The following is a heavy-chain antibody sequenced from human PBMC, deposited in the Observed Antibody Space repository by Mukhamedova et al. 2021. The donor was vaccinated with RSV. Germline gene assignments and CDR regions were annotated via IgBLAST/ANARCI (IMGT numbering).Heavy chain of an antibody. V-gene: IGHV3-9*01. D-gene: IGHD3-22*01. CDR3: AKAFDSSGYYTEYYFDL. CDR2: INWNGGSM. J-gene: IGHJ4*02. Sequence: GKGLEWVSGINWNGGSMGYADPVTGRFTISRDNAKNSLYLQMNSLRPEDTALYYCAKAFDSSGYYTEYYFDLWGQGTLVTVSS.